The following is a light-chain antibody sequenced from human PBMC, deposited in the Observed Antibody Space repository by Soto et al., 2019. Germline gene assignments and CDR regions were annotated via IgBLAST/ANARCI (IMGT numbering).Light chain of an antibody. CDR2: DVS. J-gene: IGLJ1*01. CDR3: SSYTTSNTRQIV. CDR1: SSDVGGYNY. V-gene: IGLV2-14*01. Sequence: QSALTQPASVSGSPGQSITISCTGTSSDVGGYNYVSWYQQHPGKAPKFILYDVSNRPSGVSNRFSGSKSGNTASLTISGLQAEDEADYSCSSYTTSNTRQIVFGTGTKLTVL.